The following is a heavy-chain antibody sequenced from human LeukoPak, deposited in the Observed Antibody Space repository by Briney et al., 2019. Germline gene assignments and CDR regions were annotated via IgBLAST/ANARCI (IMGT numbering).Heavy chain of an antibody. CDR3: ARGSPGGLRFLEWSGYYFDY. V-gene: IGHV3-53*01. CDR2: IYSGGST. J-gene: IGHJ4*02. D-gene: IGHD3-3*01. Sequence: PGGSLRLSCAASGFTVSSNYMSWVRQAPGKGLEWVSVIYSGGSTYYADSVKGRFTISRDNSKNTLYLQMNSLRAEDTAVYYCARGSPGGLRFLEWSGYYFDYWGQGTLVTVSS. CDR1: GFTVSSNY.